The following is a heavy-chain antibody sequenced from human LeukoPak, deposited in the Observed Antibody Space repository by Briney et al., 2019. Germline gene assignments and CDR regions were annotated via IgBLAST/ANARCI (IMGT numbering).Heavy chain of an antibody. CDR3: ARGRGYYFDI. V-gene: IGHV3-21*01. Sequence: GGSLRLSCAASGFTFSSYSMNWVRQAPGKGLEWVSSISSSSSYIYYADSVKGRFTISRENAKNSVYLQMNNLEVGDTAVYYCARGRGYYFDIWGQGTLVTVSS. CDR1: GFTFSSYS. CDR2: ISSSSSYI. J-gene: IGHJ4*02.